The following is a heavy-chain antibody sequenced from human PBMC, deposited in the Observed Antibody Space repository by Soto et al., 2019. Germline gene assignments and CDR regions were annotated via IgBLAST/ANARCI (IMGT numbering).Heavy chain of an antibody. CDR1: GFTFSSYS. D-gene: IGHD5-12*01. CDR3: ARVYSGYDIDY. Sequence: EVQLVESGGGLVKPGGSMRLSCAASGFTFSSYSMNWVRQAPGKGLEWVSSISSSSSYIYYADSVKGRFTISRDNAKNSLYLQMNSLRAEATAVYYCARVYSGYDIDYWGQGTLVTVSS. V-gene: IGHV3-21*01. J-gene: IGHJ4*02. CDR2: ISSSSSYI.